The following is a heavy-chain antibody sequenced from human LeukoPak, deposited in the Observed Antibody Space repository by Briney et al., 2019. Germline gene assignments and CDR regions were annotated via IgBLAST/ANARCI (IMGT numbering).Heavy chain of an antibody. CDR3: TTLNEGNWFDP. CDR2: IRDKGYGHAT. D-gene: IGHD2-8*01. Sequence: PGGSLRLSCAASGFTFSGSAIHWVRQASGKGLEWVGRIRDKGYGHATAYAASVKGRFTLSRDDSRNTAYLQMDSLKTEDTALYYCTTLNEGNWFDPWGQGTLVTVSS. CDR1: GFTFSGSA. J-gene: IGHJ5*02. V-gene: IGHV3-73*01.